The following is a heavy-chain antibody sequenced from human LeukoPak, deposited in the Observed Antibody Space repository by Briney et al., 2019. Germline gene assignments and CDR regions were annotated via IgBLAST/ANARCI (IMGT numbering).Heavy chain of an antibody. V-gene: IGHV1-69*04. J-gene: IGHJ4*02. D-gene: IGHD6-6*01. Sequence: SVKVSCKASGGTFSSYAISWVRQAPGQGLEWMGRIIPILGIANYAQKFQGRVTITADKSTSTAYMELSSLRSEDTAVYYCAMRAVAARPPGDYWGQGTLVTVSS. CDR3: AMRAVAARPPGDY. CDR2: IIPILGIA. CDR1: GGTFSSYA.